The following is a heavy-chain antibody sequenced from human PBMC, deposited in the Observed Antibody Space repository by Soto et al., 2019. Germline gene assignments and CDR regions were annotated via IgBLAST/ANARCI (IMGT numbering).Heavy chain of an antibody. D-gene: IGHD3-3*01. CDR1: GFTFSSYW. V-gene: IGHV3-7*01. CDR2: IKQDGSEK. J-gene: IGHJ4*02. Sequence: GGSLRLSCAASGFTFSSYWMSWVRQAPGKGLEWVANIKQDGSEKYYVDSVKGRFTISRDNAKNSLYLQMNSLRAEDTAVYYCARGCPGYDFWSGDYFDYWGQGTLVTVSS. CDR3: ARGCPGYDFWSGDYFDY.